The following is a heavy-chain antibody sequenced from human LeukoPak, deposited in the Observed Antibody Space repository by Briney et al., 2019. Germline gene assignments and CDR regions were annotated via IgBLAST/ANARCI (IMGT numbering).Heavy chain of an antibody. V-gene: IGHV3-11*04. D-gene: IGHD2-15*01. Sequence: GGSLRLSCAASGFTFSDYYMSWIRQAPGKGLEWISYISSSGSAIYYADSVKGRFTISRDNAKNSLCLQMNSLRAEDTAVYYCARGYCSGGSCYIFDYWGQGTLVTVSS. CDR3: ARGYCSGGSCYIFDY. J-gene: IGHJ4*02. CDR2: ISSSGSAI. CDR1: GFTFSDYY.